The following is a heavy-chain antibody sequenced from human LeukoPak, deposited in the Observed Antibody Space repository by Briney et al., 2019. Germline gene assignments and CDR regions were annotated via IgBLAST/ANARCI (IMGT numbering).Heavy chain of an antibody. D-gene: IGHD3-10*01. Sequence: PGGSLRLSCAASGFTFSSYAMSWVRQAPGKGLEWVSAISGSGGSTYYADSAKGRFTISRDNSKNTLYLQMNSLRAEDTAVYYCAKDPYYYYASPESWFDPWGQGTLVTVSS. V-gene: IGHV3-23*01. CDR1: GFTFSSYA. J-gene: IGHJ5*02. CDR2: ISGSGGST. CDR3: AKDPYYYYASPESWFDP.